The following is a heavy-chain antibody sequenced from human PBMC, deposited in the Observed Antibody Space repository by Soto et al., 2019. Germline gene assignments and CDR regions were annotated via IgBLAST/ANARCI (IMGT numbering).Heavy chain of an antibody. CDR3: AKAFEWLLTDMYYFDY. CDR1: GFTFSSYG. CDR2: ISYDGSNK. V-gene: IGHV3-30*18. D-gene: IGHD3-9*01. J-gene: IGHJ4*02. Sequence: QPGGSLRLSCAASGFTFSSYGMHWVRQAPGKGLEWVAVISYDGSNKYYADSVKGRFTISRDNSKDTLYLQMNSLRAEDTAVYYCAKAFEWLLTDMYYFDYWGQGTLVTVSS.